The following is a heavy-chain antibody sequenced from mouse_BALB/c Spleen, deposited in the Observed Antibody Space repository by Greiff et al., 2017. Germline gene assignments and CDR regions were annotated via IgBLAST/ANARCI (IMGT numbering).Heavy chain of an antibody. CDR3: AREDGYYGAY. D-gene: IGHD2-3*01. V-gene: IGHV3-1*02. CDR2: IHYSGST. Sequence: EVKLVESGPDLVKPSQSLSLTCTVTGYSITSGYSWHWIRQFPGNKLEWMGYIHYSGSTNYNPSPKSRISITRYPSKNQFFLQLNSVTTEDTATYYCAREDGYYGAYWGQGTLVTVSA. CDR1: GYSITSGYS. J-gene: IGHJ3*01.